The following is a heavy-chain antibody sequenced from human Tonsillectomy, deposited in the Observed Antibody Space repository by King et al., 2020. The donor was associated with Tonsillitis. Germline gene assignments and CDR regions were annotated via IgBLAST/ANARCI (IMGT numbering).Heavy chain of an antibody. J-gene: IGHJ6*03. CDR2: LDWGDYK. CDR1: GFSLSTNGMC. D-gene: IGHD2-21*01. Sequence: VTLKESGPALGKPTQTLTLTCTFSGFSLSTNGMCVSWIRQPPGKALEGLALLDWGDYKYYSTSLETRATISHDTSQNQVVLTMTNMDPVDTATYYCARVIYYYYYYMEVWGKGTTVTVSS. CDR3: ARVIYYYYYYMEV. V-gene: IGHV2-70*01.